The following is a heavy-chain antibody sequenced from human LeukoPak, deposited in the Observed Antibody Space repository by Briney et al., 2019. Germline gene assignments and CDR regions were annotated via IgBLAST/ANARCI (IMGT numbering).Heavy chain of an antibody. V-gene: IGHV4-59*08. CDR2: IYYSGSA. CDR3: ARLASLDYYYGMDV. CDR1: GGSISSYY. Sequence: SETLSLTCTVSGGSISSYYWSWIRQPPGKGLEWIGYIYYSGSANYNPSLKSRVTISVDTSKNQFSLKLNSVTAADTAVYYCARLASLDYYYGMDVWGQGTTVTVSS. J-gene: IGHJ6*02.